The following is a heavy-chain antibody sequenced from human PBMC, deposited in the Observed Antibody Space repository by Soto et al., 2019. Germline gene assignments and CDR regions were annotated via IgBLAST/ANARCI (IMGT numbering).Heavy chain of an antibody. CDR2: ISSSGSTI. J-gene: IGHJ4*02. V-gene: IGHV3-48*03. CDR3: ASRDRYCSGGSCYSLDY. CDR1: GFTFSSYE. Sequence: GGSLRLSCAASGFTFSSYEMNWVRQAPGKGLEWVSYISSSGSTIYYADSVKGRFTISRDNAKNSLYLQMNSLRAEDTAVYYCASRDRYCSGGSCYSLDYWGQGTLVTVSS. D-gene: IGHD2-15*01.